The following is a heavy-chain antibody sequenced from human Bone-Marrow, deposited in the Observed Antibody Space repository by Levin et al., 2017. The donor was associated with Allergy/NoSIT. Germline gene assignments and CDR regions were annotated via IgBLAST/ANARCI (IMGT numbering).Heavy chain of an antibody. CDR1: GYTFTNFA. Sequence: GESLKISCKASGYTFTNFAIGWVRQAPGQGLEWMGWISAYNGNTIYAQRLQGRVTMTTDTSTTTVYMELRSLRSDDTAVYYCARGRDYYYYMDVWGKGTTATVSS. J-gene: IGHJ6*03. V-gene: IGHV1-18*01. CDR3: ARGRDYYYYMDV. CDR2: ISAYNGNT.